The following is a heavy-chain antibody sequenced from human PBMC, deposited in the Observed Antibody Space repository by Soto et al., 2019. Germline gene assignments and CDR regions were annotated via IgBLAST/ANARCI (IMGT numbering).Heavy chain of an antibody. CDR2: INPSSGGA. J-gene: IGHJ6*02. V-gene: IGHV1-2*04. D-gene: IGHD5-18*01. CDR3: ARDAAMGDYYHYGMDV. Sequence: GASVKVSCKASGHTFTGYYLHWVRQAPGQGLEWMGWINPSSGGANIAQKFQGWVTMTRDTSIDTAYMELTRLRSDDTAVYYCARDAAMGDYYHYGMDVWGQGTPVTVSS. CDR1: GHTFTGYY.